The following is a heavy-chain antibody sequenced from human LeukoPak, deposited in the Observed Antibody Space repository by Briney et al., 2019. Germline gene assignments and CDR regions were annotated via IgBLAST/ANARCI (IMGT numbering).Heavy chain of an antibody. J-gene: IGHJ4*02. CDR3: ARHWTEQWLVPLYFDY. CDR2: IYYSGST. D-gene: IGHD6-19*01. Sequence: SETLSLTCTVPGGSISSSSYYWGWIRQPPGKGLEWIGSIYYSGSTYYNPSLKSRVTISVDTSKNQFSLKLSSVTAADTAVYYCARHWTEQWLVPLYFDYWGQGTLVTVSS. CDR1: GGSISSSSYY. V-gene: IGHV4-39*01.